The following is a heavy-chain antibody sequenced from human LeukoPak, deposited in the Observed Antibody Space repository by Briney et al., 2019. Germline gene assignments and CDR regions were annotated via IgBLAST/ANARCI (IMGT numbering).Heavy chain of an antibody. CDR2: FGGSGGGP. CDR1: GFAFNKYW. Sequence: GGSLRLSCAASGFAFNKYWMHWVRQAPGKGLEWVSSFGGSGGGPWHATSVKGRFSISTDNSKNTLYLQMSSLGDEDTALYYCAKARGATVIDPADYWGQGTLVTVSS. D-gene: IGHD1-26*01. CDR3: AKARGATVIDPADY. J-gene: IGHJ4*02. V-gene: IGHV3-23*01.